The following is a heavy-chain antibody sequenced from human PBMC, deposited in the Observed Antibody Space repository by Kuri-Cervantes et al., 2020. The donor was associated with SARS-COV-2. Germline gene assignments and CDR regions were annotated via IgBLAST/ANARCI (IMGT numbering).Heavy chain of an antibody. CDR2: IYTSGST. J-gene: IGHJ4*02. V-gene: IGHV4-4*07. Sequence: ESLKISCTVSGGSISSYYWSWIRQPAGKGLEWIGRIYTSGSTNYNPSLKSRATMSVDTSKNQFSLKLSSVTAADTAVYYCAREEAIGSPSQDWGQGTLVTVSS. D-gene: IGHD1-26*01. CDR3: AREEAIGSPSQD. CDR1: GGSISSYY.